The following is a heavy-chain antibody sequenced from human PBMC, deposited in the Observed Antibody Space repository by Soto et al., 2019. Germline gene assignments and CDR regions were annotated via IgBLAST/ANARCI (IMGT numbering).Heavy chain of an antibody. D-gene: IGHD2-15*01. CDR1: GFSLSTSGLG. V-gene: IGHV2-5*02. CDR3: AHNSEGGNANWAYYFDY. Sequence: QITLKESGPTLVKPTQTLTLTCTFSGFSLSTSGLGVGWIRQPPGKALEWLALIYWDDDKRYSPSLKSRLTNPNDTSKTPVVLTMTNMDPVDTATYYCAHNSEGGNANWAYYFDYLGQGTLVTVSS. CDR2: IYWDDDK. J-gene: IGHJ4*02.